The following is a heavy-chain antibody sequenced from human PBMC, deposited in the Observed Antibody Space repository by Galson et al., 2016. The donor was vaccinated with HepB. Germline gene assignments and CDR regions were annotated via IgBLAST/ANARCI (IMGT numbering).Heavy chain of an antibody. CDR1: GFSLSTGGVG. Sequence: PALVKPTQTLTLTCTCSGFSLSTGGVGVGWIRQPPGKALEWLALIYWDDDKRYSPSLKSRLTITKDTSKNQVVLTMTNMDPRDTATYYCAHRPEYCSGGSSSDFDYWGQGTLVTVPS. D-gene: IGHD2-15*01. V-gene: IGHV2-5*02. CDR3: AHRPEYCSGGSSSDFDY. CDR2: IYWDDDK. J-gene: IGHJ4*02.